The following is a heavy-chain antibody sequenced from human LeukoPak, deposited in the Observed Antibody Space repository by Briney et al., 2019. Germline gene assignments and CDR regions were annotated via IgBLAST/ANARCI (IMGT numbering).Heavy chain of an antibody. CDR3: ARAFLEWNDAFDI. J-gene: IGHJ3*02. Sequence: PSETLSLTCTVSGGSISSGGYYWSWIRQHPGKGLEWIGYIYYSGSTYYNPSLKSRVTISVDTSKNQFSLKLSSVTAADTAVYYCARAFLEWNDAFDIWGQGTMVTVSS. D-gene: IGHD3-3*02. CDR1: GGSISSGGYY. V-gene: IGHV4-31*03. CDR2: IYYSGST.